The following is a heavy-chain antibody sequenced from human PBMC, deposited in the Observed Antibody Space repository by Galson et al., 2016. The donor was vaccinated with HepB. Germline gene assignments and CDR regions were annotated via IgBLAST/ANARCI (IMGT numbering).Heavy chain of an antibody. CDR1: GFSLSPTGVG. CDR2: IFWDDDK. CDR3: PHRHRGSAGSPVLFGY. V-gene: IGHV2-5*02. D-gene: IGHD6-25*01. J-gene: IGHJ4*02. Sequence: PALVKPTQTLTLTCTFSGFSLSPTGVGVGWIRQPPGKALEWLALIFWDDDKRYSPSLRSRLTITKDTSKNQVVLTMTNMDPLDTGTYFCPHRHRGSAGSPVLFGYWGRGTLFTVSS.